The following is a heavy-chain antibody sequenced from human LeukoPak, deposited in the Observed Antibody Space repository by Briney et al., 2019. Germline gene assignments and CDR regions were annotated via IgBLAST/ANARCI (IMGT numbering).Heavy chain of an antibody. CDR3: ARGLVVPAARAMDV. Sequence: ASVKVSCMASGYTFTSYDINWVRQATGQGLEWMGWMNPNSGNTGYAQKFQGRVTITRNTSIRTAHMELSSLRSEDTAVYYCARGLVVPAARAMDVWGKGTTVTVSS. CDR2: MNPNSGNT. D-gene: IGHD2-2*01. J-gene: IGHJ6*04. V-gene: IGHV1-8*03. CDR1: GYTFTSYD.